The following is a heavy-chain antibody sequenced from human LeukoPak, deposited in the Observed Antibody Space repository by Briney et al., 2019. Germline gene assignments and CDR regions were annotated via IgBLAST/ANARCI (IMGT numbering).Heavy chain of an antibody. CDR1: GGSFSGHY. V-gene: IGHV4-34*01. Sequence: SETLSLTCAVCGGSFSGHYWSWIRQPPGKGLEWIGEINHSGSTNYNPSLKSRVTISVDTSKNQFSLKLSSVTAADTAVYYCARGLYDFWSGTLFDYWGQGTLVTVSS. CDR3: ARGLYDFWSGTLFDY. J-gene: IGHJ4*02. D-gene: IGHD3-3*01. CDR2: INHSGST.